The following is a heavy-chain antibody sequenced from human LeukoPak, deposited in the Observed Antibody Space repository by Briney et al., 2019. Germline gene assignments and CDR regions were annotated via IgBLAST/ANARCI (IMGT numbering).Heavy chain of an antibody. D-gene: IGHD1-7*01. CDR2: ISAYNGNT. Sequence: GASVKVSCKASGYTFTSYGISWVRQAPGQGLEWMGWISAYNGNTNYAQKLQGRITMTTDTSTSTAYMELRSLRSDDTAVYYCARVRGTHAANWFDPWGQGTLVTVSS. J-gene: IGHJ5*02. V-gene: IGHV1-18*01. CDR1: GYTFTSYG. CDR3: ARVRGTHAANWFDP.